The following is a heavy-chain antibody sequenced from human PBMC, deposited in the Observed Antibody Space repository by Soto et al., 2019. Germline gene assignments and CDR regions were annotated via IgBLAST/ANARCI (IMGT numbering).Heavy chain of an antibody. D-gene: IGHD1-26*01. CDR3: AKDFTSYTEEPDYFDY. Sequence: QVQLVESGGGVVQPGRSLRLSCTASGFTFSSYGMHWVRQAPGRGLEWVAFISYDGSKKHYADYVKGRFIISRDNSKNTLDLEMNSLRPEDTAVYYCAKDFTSYTEEPDYFDYWGQGTLVTVSS. V-gene: IGHV3-30*18. J-gene: IGHJ4*02. CDR2: ISYDGSKK. CDR1: GFTFSSYG.